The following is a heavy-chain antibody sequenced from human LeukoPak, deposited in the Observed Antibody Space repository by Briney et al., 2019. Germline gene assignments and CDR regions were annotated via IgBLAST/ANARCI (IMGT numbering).Heavy chain of an antibody. Sequence: SETLSLTWTLYAPSLPGYYSGWTRHSPENGREWIAEINQSGNTNYNPSLKSRVTISIDTPKNQFSLKMTSVVAEDTAVYYCATGPGGYYFDYWGQGTLVTVSS. V-gene: IGHV4-34*01. J-gene: IGHJ4*02. D-gene: IGHD3-3*01. CDR3: ATGPGGYYFDY. CDR2: INQSGNT. CDR1: APSLPGYY.